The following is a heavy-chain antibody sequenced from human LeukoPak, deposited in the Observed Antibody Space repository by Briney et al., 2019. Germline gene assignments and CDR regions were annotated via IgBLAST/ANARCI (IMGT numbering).Heavy chain of an antibody. D-gene: IGHD1-26*01. V-gene: IGHV1-24*01. CDR1: GYTFTSYG. CDR3: ATEGGDFDY. Sequence: ASVKVSCKASGYTFTSYGISWVRQAPGKGLEWMGGFDPEDGETIYAQKFQGRVTMTEDTSTDTAYMELSSLRSEDTAVYYCATEGGDFDYWGQGTLVTVSS. CDR2: FDPEDGET. J-gene: IGHJ4*02.